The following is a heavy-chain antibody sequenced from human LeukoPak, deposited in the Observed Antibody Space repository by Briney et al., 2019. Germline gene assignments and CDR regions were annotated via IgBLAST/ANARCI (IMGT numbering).Heavy chain of an antibody. V-gene: IGHV3-30*04. Sequence: GGSLRLSCAASGFTFSSYAMHSVRHAPGKGLEWVTIISYDGSNKYYADSVKGRFTISRDNSKNTLYLQMNSLTPEDSAVYFCARSSYLTKPPDYWGQGTLVTVSS. CDR2: ISYDGSNK. J-gene: IGHJ4*02. CDR1: GFTFSSYA. D-gene: IGHD3-16*02. CDR3: ARSSYLTKPPDY.